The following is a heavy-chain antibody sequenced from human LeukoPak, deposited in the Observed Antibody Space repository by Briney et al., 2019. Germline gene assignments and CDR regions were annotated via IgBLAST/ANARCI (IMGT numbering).Heavy chain of an antibody. J-gene: IGHJ4*02. CDR3: ARLSQNFYWGDSSGYYFDY. V-gene: IGHV4-59*01. CDR1: GGSISSYY. D-gene: IGHD3-22*01. Sequence: SETLSLTCTVSGGSISSYYWSWIRQPPGKGLEGIGYIYYSGSTNYNPSLKSRVTISVDTSKNQFSLKLSSVTAADTAVYYCARLSQNFYWGDSSGYYFDYWGQGTLVTVSS. CDR2: IYYSGST.